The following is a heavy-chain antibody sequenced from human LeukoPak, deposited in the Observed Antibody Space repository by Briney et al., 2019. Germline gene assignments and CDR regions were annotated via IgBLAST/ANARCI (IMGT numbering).Heavy chain of an antibody. CDR3: ARGGRQQLH. V-gene: IGHV4-39*07. CDR2: IYYSGST. D-gene: IGHD6-13*01. CDR1: GGSISSSSYY. Sequence: PSETLSLTCTVSGGSISSSSYYWGWIRQPPGKGLEWIGSIYYSGSTYYNPSLKSRVTISVDTSKNQFSLKLSSVTAADTAVYYCARGGRQQLHWGQGTLVTVSS. J-gene: IGHJ4*02.